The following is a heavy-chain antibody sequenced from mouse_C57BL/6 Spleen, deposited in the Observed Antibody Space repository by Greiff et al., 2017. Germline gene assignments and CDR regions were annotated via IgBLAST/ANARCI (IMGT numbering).Heavy chain of an antibody. CDR1: GYTFTSYW. V-gene: IGHV1-74*01. Sequence: QVQLQQPGAELVKPGASVKVSCKASGYTFTSYWLHWVKQRPGQGLEWIGRIHPSDSDTNYNQTFKGKATLTVDKSSTTAYMQLSSLTSEDSAFYYCAGLYDYERGLGYWGQGTTLTVSS. CDR2: IHPSDSDT. D-gene: IGHD2-4*01. CDR3: AGLYDYERGLGY. J-gene: IGHJ2*01.